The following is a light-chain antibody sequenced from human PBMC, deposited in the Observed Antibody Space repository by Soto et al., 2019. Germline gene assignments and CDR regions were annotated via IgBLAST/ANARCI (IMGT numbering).Light chain of an antibody. CDR1: QTISSW. Sequence: QMTQSPSTLCGTVGDRVTITFPASQTISSWLAWYQQKPGKAPKLLIYKASTLKSGVPSRFSGSGSGTEFTLTISSLQPDDFATYYCQHYNSYSEAFGQGTTVDIK. CDR3: QHYNSYSEA. V-gene: IGKV1-5*03. J-gene: IGKJ1*01. CDR2: KAS.